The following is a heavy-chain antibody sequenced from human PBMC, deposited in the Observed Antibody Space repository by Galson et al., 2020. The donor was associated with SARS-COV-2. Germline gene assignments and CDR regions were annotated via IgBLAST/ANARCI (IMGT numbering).Heavy chain of an antibody. CDR1: GYSFGRSW. D-gene: IGHD5-12*01. CDR2: LSPGASDV. J-gene: IGHJ4*02. Sequence: GESLKISCKGSGYSFGRSWLGWVRPMPGPGLACLGLLSPGASDVRYSPSFQGQVTISADTSLSTAYLQWSSLKVSDTAMYYCARRGGYDGATFDYWGQGSLVTVSS. CDR3: ARRGGYDGATFDY. V-gene: IGHV5-51*01.